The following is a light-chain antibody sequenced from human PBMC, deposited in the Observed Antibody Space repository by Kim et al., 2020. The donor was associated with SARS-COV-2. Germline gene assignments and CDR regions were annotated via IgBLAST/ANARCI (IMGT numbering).Light chain of an antibody. V-gene: IGKV1-5*03. CDR2: KAS. CDR1: QSISSW. J-gene: IGKJ1*01. Sequence: DIQMTQSPSTLSASVGDRVTITCRASQSISSWLAWYQQKPGKAPKLLSYKASSLESGVPSRFSGSGSGTEFTLPISSLQPDDFAAYYCQQYNSYSPWTYGQGTKVDIK. CDR3: QQYNSYSPWT.